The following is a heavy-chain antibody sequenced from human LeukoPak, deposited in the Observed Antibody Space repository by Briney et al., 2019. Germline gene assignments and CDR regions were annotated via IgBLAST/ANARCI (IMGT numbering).Heavy chain of an antibody. J-gene: IGHJ6*03. CDR3: ARVYSSSSPYYYYYMDV. V-gene: IGHV4-59*01. Sequence: PSETLSLTCTVSGGSISSYYWSWIRQPPGKGLAWIGYIYYSGSTNYNPSLKSRVTISVDTSKNQFSLKLGSVTAADTAVYYCARVYSSSSPYYYYYMDVWGKGTTVTVSS. D-gene: IGHD6-6*01. CDR2: IYYSGST. CDR1: GGSISSYY.